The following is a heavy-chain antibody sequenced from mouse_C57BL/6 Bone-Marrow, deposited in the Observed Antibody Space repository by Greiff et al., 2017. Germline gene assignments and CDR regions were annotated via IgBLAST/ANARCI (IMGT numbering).Heavy chain of an antibody. D-gene: IGHD2-5*01. CDR2: INPYNGGT. CDR3: ASPLYSNLDY. Sequence: VQLQQSGPVLVKPGASVKMSCKASGYTFTDYYMNWVKQSHGKSLEWIGVINPYNGGTSYNQKFKGKATLTVDKSSSTAYMELNSLTSEDSAVYYCASPLYSNLDYWGQGTTLTVSS. CDR1: GYTFTDYY. J-gene: IGHJ2*01. V-gene: IGHV1-19*01.